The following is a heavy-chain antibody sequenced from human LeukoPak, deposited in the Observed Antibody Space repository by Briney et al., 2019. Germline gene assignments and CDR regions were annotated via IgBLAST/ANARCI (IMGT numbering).Heavy chain of an antibody. CDR1: GFTLSSYG. D-gene: IGHD2-2*01. CDR2: IYSGGST. J-gene: IGHJ4*02. Sequence: PGGSLRLSCTASGFTLSSYGLSWVRQAPGKGLEWVSVIYSGGSTYYADSVKGRFTISRDNSKNTLYLQMNSLRAEDTAVYYCARGGSSTSFDYWGQGTLVTVSS. CDR3: ARGGSSTSFDY. V-gene: IGHV3-66*01.